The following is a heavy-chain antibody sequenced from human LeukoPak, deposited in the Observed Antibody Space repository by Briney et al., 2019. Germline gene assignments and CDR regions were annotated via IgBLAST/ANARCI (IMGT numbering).Heavy chain of an antibody. Sequence: KPGGSLRLSCTASGFTFSRYSMIWVRQAPGKGLEWVSSISSSSSYIYYADSVKGRFTISRDNAKSSLYLQMNSLRAEDTAVYYCARGQTYCSSSSCSRNWCDSWGQGTLVTVSS. CDR3: ARGQTYCSSSSCSRNWCDS. J-gene: IGHJ5*01. CDR2: ISSSSSYI. CDR1: GFTFSRYS. V-gene: IGHV3-21*01. D-gene: IGHD2-2*01.